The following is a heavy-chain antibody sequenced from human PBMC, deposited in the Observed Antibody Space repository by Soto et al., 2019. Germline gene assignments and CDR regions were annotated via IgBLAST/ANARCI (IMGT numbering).Heavy chain of an antibody. V-gene: IGHV1-18*01. CDR2: ISAYNGNT. Sequence: QVQLVQSGAEVKKPGASVKVSCKASGYTFTSYGVSWVRQAPGQGLEWMGWISAYNGNTKYAQKLQGRVTMTTDTSKNKAYMELRSLRSDDTAAYSRARDSPPVDYWGQGTLVTVSS. CDR3: ARDSPPVDY. CDR1: GYTFTSYG. J-gene: IGHJ4*02.